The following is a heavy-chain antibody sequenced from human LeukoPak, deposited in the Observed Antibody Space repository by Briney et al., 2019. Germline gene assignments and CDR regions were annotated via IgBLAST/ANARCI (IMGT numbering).Heavy chain of an antibody. CDR3: AGRYCSGGSCYFDY. Sequence: GGSLRLSCAASGFTFSDYYMSWIRQAPGKGLEWVSYISSSSSYTNYADSVKGRFTISRDNAKNSLYLQMNSLRAEDTAVYYCAGRYCSGGSCYFDYWGQGTLVTVPS. V-gene: IGHV3-11*06. CDR1: GFTFSDYY. CDR2: ISSSSSYT. J-gene: IGHJ4*02. D-gene: IGHD2-15*01.